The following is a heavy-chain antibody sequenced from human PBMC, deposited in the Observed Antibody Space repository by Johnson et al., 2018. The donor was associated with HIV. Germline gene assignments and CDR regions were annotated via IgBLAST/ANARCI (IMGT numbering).Heavy chain of an antibody. J-gene: IGHJ3*02. Sequence: QVQLVESGGGVVQPGGSLRLSCAASGFTFSTYGMHWVRQAPGKGLEWVAVISYDGSNKYYADSVKGRFTISRDNSKNTLYLQMNSLRAEDTAVYYCARLGIAAARGAFDIWGQGTLVTVSS. CDR3: ARLGIAAARGAFDI. V-gene: IGHV3-30*19. CDR1: GFTFSTYG. CDR2: ISYDGSNK. D-gene: IGHD6-13*01.